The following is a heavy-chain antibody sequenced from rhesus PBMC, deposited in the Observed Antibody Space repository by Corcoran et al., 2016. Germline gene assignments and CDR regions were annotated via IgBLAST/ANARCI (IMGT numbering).Heavy chain of an antibody. CDR1: GGSIRVSYR. CDR2: SYGSSTST. D-gene: IGHD3-28*01. CDR3: ARSHYYGSGYNFDY. J-gene: IGHJ4*01. Sequence: QVQLQEPGQGGVKPPETLSPTCAYSGGSIRVSYRWSWFRQPPGKGLEWIGYSYGSSTSTNYNPSLKSRVTISKDTSKNQFSLKLSSVTAADTAVYYCARSHYYGSGYNFDYWGQGVLVTVSS. V-gene: IGHV4S10*01.